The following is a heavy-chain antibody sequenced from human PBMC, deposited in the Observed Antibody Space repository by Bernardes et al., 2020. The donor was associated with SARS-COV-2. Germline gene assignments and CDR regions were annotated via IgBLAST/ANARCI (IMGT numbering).Heavy chain of an antibody. Sequence: SVKVSCKASGGTFSSYGISWVRQAPGQGLEWMGGIIPIFGPANYAQKFQGRVTITADESADESTSTAYMELSSLRSEDTALYYCARGMTLAQVWGMDVWGQGTTVTVSS. J-gene: IGHJ6*02. V-gene: IGHV1-69*13. D-gene: IGHD3-16*01. CDR1: GGTFSSYG. CDR2: IIPIFGPA. CDR3: ARGMTLAQVWGMDV.